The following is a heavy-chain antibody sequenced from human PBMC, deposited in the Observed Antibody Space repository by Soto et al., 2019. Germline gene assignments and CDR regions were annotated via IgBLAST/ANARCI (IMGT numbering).Heavy chain of an antibody. CDR1: GGSCSGYY. CDR3: ARLTMVRGVTFDY. D-gene: IGHD3-10*01. V-gene: IGHV4-34*01. Sequence: PSETLSLTCAVYGGSCSGYYWTWIRQPPGKGLEWIGEINHSGSTNYNPSLKSRVTISVDTSKNQFSLKLSSVTAADTAVYYCARLTMVRGVTFDYWGQGTLVTVYS. J-gene: IGHJ4*02. CDR2: INHSGST.